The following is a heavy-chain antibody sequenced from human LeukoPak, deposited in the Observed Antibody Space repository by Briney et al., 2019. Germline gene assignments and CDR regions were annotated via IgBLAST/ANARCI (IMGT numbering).Heavy chain of an antibody. J-gene: IGHJ4*02. CDR1: GFTFYGYW. D-gene: IGHD6-19*01. V-gene: IGHV3-74*01. Sequence: GGSLRLSCAASGFTFYGYWMHWVRQAPGKGLVWVSRISGDETITDYADSVKGRFTISRDNAKNTLCLQMNSLRDDDTAVYYCASLSSGWFSSDYWGQGTLVTVSS. CDR3: ASLSSGWFSSDY. CDR2: ISGDETIT.